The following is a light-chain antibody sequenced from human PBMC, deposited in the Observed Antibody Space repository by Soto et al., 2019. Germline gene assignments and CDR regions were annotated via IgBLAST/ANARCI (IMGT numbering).Light chain of an antibody. CDR3: SSYTTSSTWV. V-gene: IGLV2-14*01. CDR1: SSDVGGYNY. J-gene: IGLJ3*02. CDR2: EVS. Sequence: QSALTQPASVSGSPRQSITISCTGTSSDVGGYNYVSWYQQHPGKAPKLMIYEVSNRPSGVPDRFSGSKSGNTASLTISGLQAEDEADYYCSSYTTSSTWVFGGGTKLTVL.